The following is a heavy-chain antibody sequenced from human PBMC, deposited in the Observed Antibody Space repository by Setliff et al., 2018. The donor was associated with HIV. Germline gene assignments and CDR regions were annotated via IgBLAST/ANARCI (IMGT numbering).Heavy chain of an antibody. Sequence: LRLSCVASGFTFINYAMSWVRQAPGKGLEWVSATVGGASSTVYADSVKGRFTISRDNSKNTLYLQMNSLRPEDTAIYYCAKLAPSYSSGKDDFWGQGTLVTVSS. V-gene: IGHV3-23*01. CDR1: GFTFINYA. CDR3: AKLAPSYSSGKDDF. D-gene: IGHD6-19*01. CDR2: TVGGASST. J-gene: IGHJ4*02.